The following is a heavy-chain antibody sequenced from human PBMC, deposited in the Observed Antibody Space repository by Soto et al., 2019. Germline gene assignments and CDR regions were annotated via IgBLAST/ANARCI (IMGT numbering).Heavy chain of an antibody. V-gene: IGHV3-53*05. D-gene: IGHD2-21*02. CDR2: IYSGGST. J-gene: IGHJ1*01. CDR3: ARGPKTVVVTALGTEYFQH. Sequence: GGSLRLSCAASGFTVSSNYMSCVRQAPGKVLEWVSVIYSGGSTYYADSVKGRFTISRDNSKNTLYLQMNSLRAEDTAVYYCARGPKTVVVTALGTEYFQHWGQGTLVTVSS. CDR1: GFTVSSNY.